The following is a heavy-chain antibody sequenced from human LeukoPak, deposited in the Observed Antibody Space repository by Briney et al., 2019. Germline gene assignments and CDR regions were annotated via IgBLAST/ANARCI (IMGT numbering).Heavy chain of an antibody. CDR2: INVVNDNT. CDR1: GYDFTSYA. J-gene: IGHJ4*02. CDR3: ARAPLTTYPW. Sequence: ASVKVSCKTSGYDFTSYAMHWVRQAPGQRLEWMGWINVVNDNTKLSQKFQGRVTITSDTSASTAYMEMSSLRFDDTAVYYCARAPLTTYPWWGQGTLVPGSS. V-gene: IGHV1-3*01. D-gene: IGHD2/OR15-2a*01.